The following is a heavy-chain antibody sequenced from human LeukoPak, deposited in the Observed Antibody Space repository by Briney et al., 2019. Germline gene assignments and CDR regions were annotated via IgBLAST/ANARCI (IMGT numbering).Heavy chain of an antibody. D-gene: IGHD3-22*01. V-gene: IGHV1-18*01. CDR1: GYTFTSYG. J-gene: IGHJ4*02. Sequence: ASVKVSCKASGYTFTSYGISLVRQAPGQGLEWMGCISTYNGNTKYSQKLQGRVTMTTDTYTSTTYMELRSLRAGDTDVYYCARAQSDYYDSSGYDYWGQGILVTVSS. CDR2: ISTYNGNT. CDR3: ARAQSDYYDSSGYDY.